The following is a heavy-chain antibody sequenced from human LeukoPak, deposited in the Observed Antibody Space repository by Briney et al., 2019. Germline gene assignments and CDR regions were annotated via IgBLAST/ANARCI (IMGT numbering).Heavy chain of an antibody. CDR2: IWYDGSNA. D-gene: IGHD3-10*01. CDR1: GIGFSSHD. V-gene: IGHV3-33*06. CDR3: AKGMVRGIINNYFDY. Sequence: QPGGSLRLSCVTSGIGFSSHDMHWVRQAPGKGLEWVALIWYDGSNAYYADSVKGRFTISRDNSKNTLYLQMNSLRAEDTAVYFCAKGMVRGIINNYFDYWGQGTLVTVSS. J-gene: IGHJ4*02.